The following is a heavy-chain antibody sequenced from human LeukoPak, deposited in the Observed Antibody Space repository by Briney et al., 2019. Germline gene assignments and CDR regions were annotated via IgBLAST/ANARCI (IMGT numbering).Heavy chain of an antibody. Sequence: PGGSLRLSCAASGFTFYDYAMNWVRQAPGKGLEWASGINWNGGSTGYADSVKGRFTISRDSAKNSLYLQMNSLRAEDAALYYCARDNSSSWNLFYFDIWGQGTLVTVSS. V-gene: IGHV3-20*04. CDR3: ARDNSSSWNLFYFDI. J-gene: IGHJ4*02. CDR1: GFTFYDYA. D-gene: IGHD6-13*01. CDR2: INWNGGST.